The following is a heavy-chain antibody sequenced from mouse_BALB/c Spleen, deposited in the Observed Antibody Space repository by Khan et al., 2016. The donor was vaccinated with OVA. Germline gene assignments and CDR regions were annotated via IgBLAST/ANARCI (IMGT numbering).Heavy chain of an antibody. CDR3: ASHLTGSFAY. Sequence: EVELVESGGDLVKPGGSLKLSCAASGFTFSSYSMSWVRQTPDKRLEWVATISSGGDYTYYPDSVKGRFTISRDNAKNTLYLQMSSLKSEDTAMYYCASHLTGSFAYWGQGTSVTVSS. CDR2: ISSGGDYT. J-gene: IGHJ4*01. V-gene: IGHV5-6*01. D-gene: IGHD4-1*01. CDR1: GFTFSSYS.